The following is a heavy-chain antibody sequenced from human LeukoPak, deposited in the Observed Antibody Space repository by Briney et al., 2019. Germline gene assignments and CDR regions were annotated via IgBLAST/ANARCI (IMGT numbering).Heavy chain of an antibody. CDR3: ARDYAPLGDWFDP. V-gene: IGHV4-4*07. CDR2: IYTSGST. Sequence: SETLSLTRTVSGGSIRSYSWSWIRQPAGKGLEWIGRIYTSGSTNYNPSLKSRVTISVEKSKNQFSLKLRSVTAADTAVYYCARDYAPLGDWFDPWGQGTLVTVSS. J-gene: IGHJ5*02. CDR1: GGSIRSYS. D-gene: IGHD2-2*01.